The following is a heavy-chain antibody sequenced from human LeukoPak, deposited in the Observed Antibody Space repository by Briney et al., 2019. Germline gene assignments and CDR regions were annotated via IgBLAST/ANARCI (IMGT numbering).Heavy chain of an antibody. Sequence: GGSLRLSCAASGFTLSSYEMNWVRQAPGKGLEWVSYISSSGSTIYYADSVKGRFTISRDNAKNSLYLQMNSLRDEDTAVYYCARDLSPYGGKAAFDIWGQGTMVTVSS. V-gene: IGHV3-48*03. CDR2: ISSSGSTI. D-gene: IGHD4-23*01. CDR3: ARDLSPYGGKAAFDI. CDR1: GFTLSSYE. J-gene: IGHJ3*02.